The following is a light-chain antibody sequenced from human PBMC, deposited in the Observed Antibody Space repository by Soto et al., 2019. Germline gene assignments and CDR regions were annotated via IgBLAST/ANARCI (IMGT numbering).Light chain of an antibody. CDR2: GNS. CDR1: SSNIGAGYD. J-gene: IGLJ2*01. CDR3: QYYDSSLSGVVV. Sequence: QSVLTQPPSVSGAPGQRVTISCTGSSSNIGAGYDVHWYQQLPGTAPKLLIYGNSNRPSGVPDRFSGSKSGTSASLAITGLQAEDEADYYCQYYDSSLSGVVVFGGGTKVTVL. V-gene: IGLV1-40*01.